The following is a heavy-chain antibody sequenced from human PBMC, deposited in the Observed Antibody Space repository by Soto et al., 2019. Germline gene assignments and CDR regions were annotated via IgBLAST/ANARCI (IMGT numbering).Heavy chain of an antibody. J-gene: IGHJ5*02. V-gene: IGHV1-8*01. CDR1: GYTFTSYD. Sequence: VASVKVSCKASGYTFTSYDINWVRQATGQGLEWTGWMNPNSGNTGYAQKFQGRVTMTRNTSISTAYMELSSLRSEDTAVYYCARHQQRTWNWFDPWGQGTLVTVSS. CDR3: ARHQQRTWNWFDP. CDR2: MNPNSGNT. D-gene: IGHD6-13*01.